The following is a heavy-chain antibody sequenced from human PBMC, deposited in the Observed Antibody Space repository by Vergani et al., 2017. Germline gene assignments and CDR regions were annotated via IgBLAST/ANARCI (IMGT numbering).Heavy chain of an antibody. J-gene: IGHJ6*03. V-gene: IGHV3-13*01. CDR1: GFTFSSYD. D-gene: IGHD6-6*01. CDR2: IGTAGDT. Sequence: EVQLVESGGGLVQPGGSLRLSCAASGFTFSSYDMHWVRQATGKGLEWVSAIGTAGDTYYPGAVKGRFTISRENAKNSLYLQMNSLRAGDTAVYYCASALSSSSFYYYMDVWGKGTTVTVSS. CDR3: ASALSSSSFYYYMDV.